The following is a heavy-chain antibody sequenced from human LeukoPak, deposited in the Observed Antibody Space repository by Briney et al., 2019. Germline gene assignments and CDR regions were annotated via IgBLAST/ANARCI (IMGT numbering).Heavy chain of an antibody. V-gene: IGHV3-48*01. CDR1: GFTFSSYS. CDR3: ARVAVRRAFDI. Sequence: GGSLRLSCAASGFTFSSYSMNWVRQAPGKGLEWVSYISSSSSTIYYADSVKGRFTISRDNAKNSLYLQMNSLGAEDTAVYYCARVAVRRAFDIWGQGTMVTVSS. D-gene: IGHD3-10*01. J-gene: IGHJ3*02. CDR2: ISSSSSTI.